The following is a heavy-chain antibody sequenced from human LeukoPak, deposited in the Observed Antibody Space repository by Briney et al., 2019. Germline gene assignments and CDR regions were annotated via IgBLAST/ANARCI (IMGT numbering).Heavy chain of an antibody. CDR1: DYTFTRYG. D-gene: IGHD3-22*01. CDR2: ISGYVGNT. CDR3: ARDLYYYDSSNYHDVFDV. V-gene: IGHV1-18*01. J-gene: IGHJ3*01. Sequence: SVKVSCKASDYTFTRYGISWVRQAPGQGLEWVGWISGYVGNTFYAQKFQGRVTMTTDTSTNTAYMELRSLRSDDTAVYYCARDLYYYDSSNYHDVFDVWGQGTMVTVSS.